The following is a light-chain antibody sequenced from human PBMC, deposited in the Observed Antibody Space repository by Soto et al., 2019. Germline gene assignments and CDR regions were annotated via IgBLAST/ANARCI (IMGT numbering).Light chain of an antibody. CDR1: QSLLHSNGYNY. CDR3: MQALQTRYT. Sequence: DIVMTQSPLSLPVTPGEPASISCRSSQSLLHSNGYNYLDWYLQKPGQSPQLLIYLGSNRASGVXDXXNCSGSCTDFTIKISRVEAEDVGVYYCMQALQTRYTFGQGTKMEIK. CDR2: LGS. J-gene: IGKJ2*01. V-gene: IGKV2-28*01.